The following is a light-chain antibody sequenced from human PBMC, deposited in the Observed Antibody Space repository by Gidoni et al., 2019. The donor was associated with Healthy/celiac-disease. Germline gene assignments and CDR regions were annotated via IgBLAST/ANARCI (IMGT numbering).Light chain of an antibody. CDR3: CSYAGSSTFYV. CDR2: EGS. CDR1: SSDVGSYNL. Sequence: SALTQPASVSGSPGQSITISCTGTSSDVGSYNLVSWYQQPPGKAPNLMIYEGSKRPSGFSHRFSGSKSGNTASLTTSGLQAEDEADYYCCSYAGSSTFYVFGTGTKVTVL. V-gene: IGLV2-23*01. J-gene: IGLJ1*01.